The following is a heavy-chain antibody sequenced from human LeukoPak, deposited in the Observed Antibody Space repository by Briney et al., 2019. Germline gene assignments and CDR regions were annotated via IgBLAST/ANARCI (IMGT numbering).Heavy chain of an antibody. CDR3: AKDFSVYYHDSRVLDY. D-gene: IGHD3-22*01. Sequence: GGSLRLSCAASRFTFSDYYMNWVRQAPGKGLEWVSSISFTSSYIYYADSVTGRFTISRDNAKNSLYLQMNSLRAEDTAVYYCAKDFSVYYHDSRVLDYWGQGTLVTVSS. J-gene: IGHJ4*02. CDR1: RFTFSDYY. V-gene: IGHV3-21*01. CDR2: ISFTSSYI.